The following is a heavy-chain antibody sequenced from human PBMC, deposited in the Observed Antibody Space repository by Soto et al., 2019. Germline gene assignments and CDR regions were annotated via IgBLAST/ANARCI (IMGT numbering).Heavy chain of an antibody. CDR3: AKGPTYYYGSGSYSGLCY. V-gene: IGHV3-23*01. CDR1: GFTFSSYA. J-gene: IGHJ4*02. D-gene: IGHD3-10*01. Sequence: EVQLLESGGGLVQPGGSLRLSCAASGFTFSSYAMSWVRQAPGKGLEWVSAISGSGGSTYYADSVKGRFTISRDNSKNTLYQQMNSLRAEDTAVYYCAKGPTYYYGSGSYSGLCYWGQGTLVTVSS. CDR2: ISGSGGST.